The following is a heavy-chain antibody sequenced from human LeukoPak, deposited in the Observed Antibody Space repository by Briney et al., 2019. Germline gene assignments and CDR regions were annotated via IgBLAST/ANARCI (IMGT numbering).Heavy chain of an antibody. CDR2: IYYSGST. V-gene: IGHV4-39*01. J-gene: IGHJ3*02. CDR3: ARHDSSGPYNAFDI. Sequence: PSETLSLTCTVSGGSIRSSTYYWGWIRQPPGKGLEWIGSIYYSGSTYYNPSLKSRVTISGDTSKNQLSLKLNSVTAADTAVYYCARHDSSGPYNAFDIWGQGTMVTVSS. D-gene: IGHD3-22*01. CDR1: GGSIRSSTYY.